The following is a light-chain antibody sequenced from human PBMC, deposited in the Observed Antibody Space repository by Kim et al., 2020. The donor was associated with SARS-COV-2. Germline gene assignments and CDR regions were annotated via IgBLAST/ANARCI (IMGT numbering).Light chain of an antibody. CDR1: SGHSSNA. Sequence: QPVLTQSPTASASLGASVKLTCTLNSGHSSNAIAWHQQQPEKGPRYLMKVNNDGSHSKGDGIPDRFSGSSSGAERYLTISSVQSVDEADYYCQSWGVFGGGTKLTVL. V-gene: IGLV4-69*01. J-gene: IGLJ3*02. CDR3: QSWGV. CDR2: VNNDGSH.